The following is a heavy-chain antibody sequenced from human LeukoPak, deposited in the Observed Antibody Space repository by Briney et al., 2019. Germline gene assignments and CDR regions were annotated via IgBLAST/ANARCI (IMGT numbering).Heavy chain of an antibody. CDR1: GFTFSSYS. CDR2: ISSSSSYI. CDR3: ARLNVYYYDSSGTPTGFDY. V-gene: IGHV3-21*01. Sequence: GGSLRLSCAASGFTFSSYSMNWVRQAPGKGLEWVSSISSSSSYIYSADSVKGRFTISRDNAKNSLYLQMNSLRAEDTAVYYCARLNVYYYDSSGTPTGFDYWGQGTLVTVSS. J-gene: IGHJ4*02. D-gene: IGHD3-22*01.